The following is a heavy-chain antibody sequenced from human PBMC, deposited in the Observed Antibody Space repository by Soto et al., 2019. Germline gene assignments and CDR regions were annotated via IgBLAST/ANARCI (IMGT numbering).Heavy chain of an antibody. CDR3: AFDDFRSSFYS. D-gene: IGHD3-3*01. J-gene: IGHJ5*01. Sequence: GGSLRLSCAASGFSFSTYSMNWVRQAPGKGLEWLSYISSSSSDIFYADSVKGRFNISRDNAQNSLYLQMNSLRDYDSALYYGAFDDFRSSFYSWGQGTLVTVSS. V-gene: IGHV3-48*02. CDR2: ISSSSSDI. CDR1: GFSFSTYS.